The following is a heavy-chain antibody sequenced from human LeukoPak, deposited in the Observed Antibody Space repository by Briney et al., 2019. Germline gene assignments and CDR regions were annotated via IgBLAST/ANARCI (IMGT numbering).Heavy chain of an antibody. CDR1: GFTFSSYS. J-gene: IGHJ4*02. Sequence: GGPLRLSCAASGFTFSSYSMMWVRQAPGKGLEWVSYISSSGSTIYYADSLKGRFTISRDNAKNSLYLQMNSLRAEDTAVYYCARAHYYDSSGLDFWGQGTLVTVSS. V-gene: IGHV3-48*04. CDR3: ARAHYYDSSGLDF. CDR2: ISSSGSTI. D-gene: IGHD3-22*01.